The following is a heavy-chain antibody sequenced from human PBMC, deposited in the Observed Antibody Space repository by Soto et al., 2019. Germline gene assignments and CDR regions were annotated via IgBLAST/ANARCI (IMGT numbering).Heavy chain of an antibody. J-gene: IGHJ6*03. V-gene: IGHV1-2*02. Sequence: QVQLVQSGAEVKKPGASVKVSCKPSGYTFTGYYVHWVRQAPGQGLEWMGWINPNTGGTNSAQRFQGRVTMTRDTSISTAYMELSSLTSDDTAIYYCVRDMGEGAPFYYMDVWGKGTTVTVSS. CDR3: VRDMGEGAPFYYMDV. CDR2: INPNTGGT. D-gene: IGHD3-10*01. CDR1: GYTFTGYY.